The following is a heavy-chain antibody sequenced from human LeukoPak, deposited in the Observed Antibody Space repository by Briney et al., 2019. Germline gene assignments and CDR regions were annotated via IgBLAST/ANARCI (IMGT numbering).Heavy chain of an antibody. CDR3: AKDLRAAAGTKDYYGMDV. V-gene: IGHV3-23*01. D-gene: IGHD6-13*01. J-gene: IGHJ6*02. CDR2: ISGSGGST. CDR1: GFTFSSYA. Sequence: GGSLRLSCAASGFTFSSYAMSWVRQAPGKGLEWVSAISGSGGSTYYADSVKGRFTISRDNSENTLYLQMNSLRAEDTAVYYCAKDLRAAAGTKDYYGMDVWGQGTTVTVSS.